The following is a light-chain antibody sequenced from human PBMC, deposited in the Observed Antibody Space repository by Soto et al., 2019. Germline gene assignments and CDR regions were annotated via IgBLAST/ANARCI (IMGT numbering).Light chain of an antibody. Sequence: EIVMTQSPATLSVSPGERATLSCRASQSVSSNLAWYQQKPGQAPRLLIYGASTRATGIPARFSGSGSGTEFTLTISSLQSEDFAVFYCQLYGSSWTFGQGTKVEIK. CDR3: QLYGSSWT. J-gene: IGKJ1*01. CDR2: GAS. CDR1: QSVSSN. V-gene: IGKV3-15*01.